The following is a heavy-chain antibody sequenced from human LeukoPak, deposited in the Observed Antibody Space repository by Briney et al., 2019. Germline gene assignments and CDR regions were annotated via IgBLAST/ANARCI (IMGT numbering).Heavy chain of an antibody. CDR1: GGSINNYY. Sequence: SETLSLTCTVSGGSINNYYWIWIRQPPGKGLEWIGYIYYSGSTNYNPSLKSRVTISVDTSKNQLSLKLSSVTAADTAVYYCARRRYSYGYENWFDPWGQGTLVTASS. V-gene: IGHV4-59*01. CDR3: ARRRYSYGYENWFDP. CDR2: IYYSGST. J-gene: IGHJ5*02. D-gene: IGHD5-18*01.